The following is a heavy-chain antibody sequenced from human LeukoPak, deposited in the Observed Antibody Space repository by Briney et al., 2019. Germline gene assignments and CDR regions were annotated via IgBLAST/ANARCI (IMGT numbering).Heavy chain of an antibody. Sequence: SGTLSLTCAVSGGSISSSNWWSWVRQPPGKGLEWIGEIYHSGSTNYNPSLKSRVTISVDTSKNQFSLKLSSVTAADTAVYYCARVWGSGSYGAFDIWGQGTMVTVSS. V-gene: IGHV4-4*02. CDR2: IYHSGST. CDR3: ARVWGSGSYGAFDI. CDR1: GGSISSSNW. J-gene: IGHJ3*02. D-gene: IGHD3-10*01.